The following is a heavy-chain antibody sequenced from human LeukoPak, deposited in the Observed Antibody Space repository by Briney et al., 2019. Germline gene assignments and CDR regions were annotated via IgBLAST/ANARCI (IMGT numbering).Heavy chain of an antibody. J-gene: IGHJ4*02. V-gene: IGHV3-48*04. CDR1: GFTFSSYS. D-gene: IGHD5-24*01. CDR2: ISSSSSTI. Sequence: PGGSLRLSCAASGFTFSSYSMNWVRQAPGKGLEWVSYISSSSSTIYYADSVKGRFTISRDNAKNSLYLQMNSLRAEDTAVYYCARVYGYEMATTYFDYWGQGTLVTVSS. CDR3: ARVYGYEMATTYFDY.